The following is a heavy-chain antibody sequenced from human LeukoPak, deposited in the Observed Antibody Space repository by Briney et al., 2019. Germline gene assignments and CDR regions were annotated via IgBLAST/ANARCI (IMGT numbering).Heavy chain of an antibody. D-gene: IGHD1-26*01. V-gene: IGHV3-21*01. CDR2: ISSGGSHI. Sequence: GGSLRLSCATSGFTFSTYSMNWVRQAPGKGLEWVSSISSGGSHIYCADSVKGRFTGSRDNAKNSLYLQMNSLRAEDTAIYYCARGLGALGDYWGQGTLVTVSS. J-gene: IGHJ4*02. CDR1: GFTFSTYS. CDR3: ARGLGALGDY.